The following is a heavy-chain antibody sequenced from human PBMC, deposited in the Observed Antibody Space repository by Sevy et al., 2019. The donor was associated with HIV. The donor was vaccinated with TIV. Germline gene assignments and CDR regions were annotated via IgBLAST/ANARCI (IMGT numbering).Heavy chain of an antibody. Sequence: ASVKVSCKASGYTFTGYYIHWVRQAPGQGLEWMGWINPNSGGTNYAQKFQGWVTMTRDTSTSTAYMELSRLRSDDTAVYYCARETGISTGKRQYYFDYWGQGTLVTVSS. J-gene: IGHJ4*02. CDR2: INPNSGGT. CDR1: GYTFTGYY. CDR3: ARETGISTGKRQYYFDY. D-gene: IGHD2-8*02. V-gene: IGHV1-2*04.